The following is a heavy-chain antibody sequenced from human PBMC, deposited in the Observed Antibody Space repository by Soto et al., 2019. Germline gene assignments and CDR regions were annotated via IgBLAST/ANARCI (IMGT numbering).Heavy chain of an antibody. D-gene: IGHD3-3*01. V-gene: IGHV4-34*01. Sequence: SETLSLTCAVYGGSFSGYYWSWIRQPPGKGLEWIGEINHSGSTNYNPSLKSRVTISVDTSKNHFSLKLSSVTAADTAVYYCARGPAGYLEWLAHYGMDVWGQGTTVT. CDR3: ARGPAGYLEWLAHYGMDV. CDR1: GGSFSGYY. CDR2: INHSGST. J-gene: IGHJ6*02.